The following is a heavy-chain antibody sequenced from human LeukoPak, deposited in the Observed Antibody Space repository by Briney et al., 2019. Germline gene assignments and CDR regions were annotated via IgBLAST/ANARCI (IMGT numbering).Heavy chain of an antibody. CDR2: IYYSGST. CDR1: GGSISSSSYY. D-gene: IGHD6-13*01. Sequence: SETLSLTCTVSGGSISSSSYYWGWIRQPPGKGLEWIGSIYYSGSTYYNPSLKSRVTISVDTSKNQFSLKLSSVTAADTAVYYCARDRGGRRQLVPKRGFDYWGQGTLVTVSS. V-gene: IGHV4-39*07. CDR3: ARDRGGRRQLVPKRGFDY. J-gene: IGHJ4*02.